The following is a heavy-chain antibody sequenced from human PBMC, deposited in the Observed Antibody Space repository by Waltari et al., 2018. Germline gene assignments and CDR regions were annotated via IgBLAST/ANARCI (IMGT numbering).Heavy chain of an antibody. CDR3: VRVPSVRSGYYDNDAFDI. CDR1: EGSFSAFF. D-gene: IGHD3-22*01. Sequence: VRLDQWGTELVEPWETLSLTCAVYEGSFSAFFWSWLRQAQGQGLEWIGEINHGVKTDYNPSLKSRLFMSVDPSKNQFSLMLSSVTAADTAVYYCVRVPSVRSGYYDNDAFDIWGQGTMVTVSS. CDR2: INHGVKT. V-gene: IGHV4-34*01. J-gene: IGHJ3*02.